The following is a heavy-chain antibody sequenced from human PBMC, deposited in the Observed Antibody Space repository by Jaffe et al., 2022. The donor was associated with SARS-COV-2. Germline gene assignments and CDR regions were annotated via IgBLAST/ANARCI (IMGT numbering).Heavy chain of an antibody. J-gene: IGHJ6*02. CDR3: AKGGGSTYYYYYGMDV. V-gene: IGHV3-23*01. CDR2: IRAGSDDT. CDR1: AFSFNNYP. Sequence: DVQLLESGGGFVQPGGSLRLSCTASAFSFNNYPMSWVRQAPGKGLEWVSAIRAGSDDTYYADSVKGRFTISRDNSKNTLYLQMNSLRAEDTAVYYCAKGGGSTYYYYYGMDVWGQGTTVTVSS.